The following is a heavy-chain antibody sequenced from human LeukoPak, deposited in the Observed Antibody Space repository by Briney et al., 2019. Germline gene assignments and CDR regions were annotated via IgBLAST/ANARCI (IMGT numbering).Heavy chain of an antibody. CDR1: GFTFSSSV. CDR3: ARADYYDSSGYSYYFDY. Sequence: PGGTLRLSCAASGFTFSSSVMSWVRQAPGKGLEWVSTISGSGGSTYYADSVKGRFTISRDNAKNSLYLQMNSLRAEDTAVYYCARADYYDSSGYSYYFDYWGQGTLVTVSS. J-gene: IGHJ4*02. V-gene: IGHV3-23*01. CDR2: ISGSGGST. D-gene: IGHD3-22*01.